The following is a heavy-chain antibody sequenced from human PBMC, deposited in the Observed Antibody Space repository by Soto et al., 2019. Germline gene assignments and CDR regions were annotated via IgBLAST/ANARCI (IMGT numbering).Heavy chain of an antibody. V-gene: IGHV1-18*01. D-gene: IGHD3-10*01. CDR2: INTYNGNT. Sequence: ASVKASYKASGYTFTNYGISWVRQAPGQGLEWMGWINTYNGNTNHAQKLQGRVTMTTDTSTSTAYMELRSLRSDDTAVYYCARGVGSGTYYNQYNWFDPWGQGTLVTVSS. CDR3: ARGVGSGTYYNQYNWFDP. CDR1: GYTFTNYG. J-gene: IGHJ5*02.